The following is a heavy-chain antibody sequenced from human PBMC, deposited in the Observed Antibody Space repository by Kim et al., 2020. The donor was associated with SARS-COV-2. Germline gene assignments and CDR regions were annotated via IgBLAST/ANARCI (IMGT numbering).Heavy chain of an antibody. CDR1: GGSFSGYY. Sequence: SETLSLTCAVYGGSFSGYYWSWIRQPPGKGLEWIGEINHSGSTNYNPSLKSRVTISVDTSKNQFFLKLSSVTAADTAVYYCAGGAGYCSSTSCHDFDYWGQGTLVTVSS. CDR2: INHSGST. J-gene: IGHJ4*02. V-gene: IGHV4-34*01. D-gene: IGHD2-2*03. CDR3: AGGAGYCSSTSCHDFDY.